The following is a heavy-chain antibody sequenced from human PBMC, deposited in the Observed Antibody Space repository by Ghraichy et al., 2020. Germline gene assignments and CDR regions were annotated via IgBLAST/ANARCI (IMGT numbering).Heavy chain of an antibody. CDR3: AKSSSGWYLFDY. CDR2: ITESGGTP. J-gene: IGHJ4*02. V-gene: IGHV3-23*01. CDR1: GFTFSSYA. D-gene: IGHD6-19*01. Sequence: GGSLRLSCAASGFTFSSYAMSWVRQAPGKGLEWVSVITESGGTPKYADSVKGRFTISRDNSKNTLYLQMNSLRAEDTAVYYCAKSSSGWYLFDYWGQGTLVTVSS.